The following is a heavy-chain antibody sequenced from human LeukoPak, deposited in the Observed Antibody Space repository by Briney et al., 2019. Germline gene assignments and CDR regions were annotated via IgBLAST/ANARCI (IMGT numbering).Heavy chain of an antibody. CDR1: GFTFSSYA. Sequence: GGSLRLSCAASGFTFSSYAMHWVRQAPGKGLEWVAVISYDGSNKYYADSVKGRFTISRDNSKNTLYLQMNSLRAEDTAVYYCASDDFWSGYFDYWGQGTLVTVPS. CDR2: ISYDGSNK. CDR3: ASDDFWSGYFDY. J-gene: IGHJ4*02. V-gene: IGHV3-30-3*01. D-gene: IGHD3-3*01.